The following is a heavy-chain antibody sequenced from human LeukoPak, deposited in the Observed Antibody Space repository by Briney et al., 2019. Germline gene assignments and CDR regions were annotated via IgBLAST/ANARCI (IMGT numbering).Heavy chain of an antibody. Sequence: GGSLRLSCAASGFTFSSYIMNWVREAPGKGLEWVSSISSSSSYIYYADSVKGRFTISRDNAKNSLYLQMNSLRAEDTAVYYCARHPATYIAVAGHFDYWGQGTLVTVSS. CDR1: GFTFSSYI. CDR2: ISSSSSYI. V-gene: IGHV3-21*01. J-gene: IGHJ4*02. CDR3: ARHPATYIAVAGHFDY. D-gene: IGHD6-19*01.